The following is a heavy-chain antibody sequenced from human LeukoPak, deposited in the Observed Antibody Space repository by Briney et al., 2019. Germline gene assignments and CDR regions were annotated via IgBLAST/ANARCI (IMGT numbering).Heavy chain of an antibody. D-gene: IGHD5-24*01. V-gene: IGHV1-69*04. J-gene: IGHJ4*02. CDR1: GGTFSSYA. CDR2: IIPILGIA. CDR3: ARDRGRDGYNFYY. Sequence: SVKVSCKASGGTFSSYAISWVRQAPGQGLEWMGRIIPILGIANYAQKFQGRVTITADKSTSTAYMELSSLRSEDTAVYYCARDRGRDGYNFYYWGQGTLATVSS.